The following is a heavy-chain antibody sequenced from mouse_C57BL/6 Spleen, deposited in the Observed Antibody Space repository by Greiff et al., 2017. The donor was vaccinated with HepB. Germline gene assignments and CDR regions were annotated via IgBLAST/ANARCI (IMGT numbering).Heavy chain of an antibody. Sequence: EVQLVESGPELVKPGASVKISCKASGYSFTDYNMSWVKQSNGKSLEWIGVISPNYGTTSDNQKFKGKATVTEDQSSSTAYMQSNSLTSEDSAVYYCARRGYDYDALAYWGQGTLVTVSA. V-gene: IGHV1-39*01. CDR3: ARRGYDYDALAY. D-gene: IGHD2-4*01. J-gene: IGHJ3*01. CDR1: GYSFTDYN. CDR2: ISPNYGTT.